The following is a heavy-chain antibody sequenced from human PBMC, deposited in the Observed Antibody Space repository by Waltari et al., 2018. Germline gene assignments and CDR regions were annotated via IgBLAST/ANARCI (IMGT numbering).Heavy chain of an antibody. CDR1: GFTFSSYG. J-gene: IGHJ4*02. V-gene: IGHV3-7*01. CDR3: ARVSFDWILDY. Sequence: EVQLVESGGGLVQPGGSLRLSCAASGFTFSSYGMSWVRQASGKGLVWVGNIKQDGSEKYYVDSVKGRFTSSRDNAKNSRYLQMNSLRAEDTAVYYCARVSFDWILDYWGQGTLVTVSS. D-gene: IGHD3-9*01. CDR2: IKQDGSEK.